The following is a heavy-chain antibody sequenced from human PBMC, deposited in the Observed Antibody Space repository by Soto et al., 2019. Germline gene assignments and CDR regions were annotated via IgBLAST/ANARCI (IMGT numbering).Heavy chain of an antibody. D-gene: IGHD3-10*01. Sequence: GGSLRLSCAASGFSFEDHAFHWVRQAPGKGLEWVAGISWSGSTLEYAASVKGRFTISRDNAKNSLYLEMNSLRGDDTAFYYCTKEVRSHFSSYFDSWGQGTLVTVSS. CDR3: TKEVRSHFSSYFDS. J-gene: IGHJ4*02. CDR1: GFSFEDHA. V-gene: IGHV3-9*01. CDR2: ISWSGSTL.